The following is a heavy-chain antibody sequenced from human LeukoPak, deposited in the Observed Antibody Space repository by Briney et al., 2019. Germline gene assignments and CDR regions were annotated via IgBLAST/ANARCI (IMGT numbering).Heavy chain of an antibody. CDR3: ARLRGWFHPFDY. J-gene: IGHJ4*02. Sequence: ASVKVSCKASGYTFTGYYMHWVRQAPGQGLEWMGWINPNSGGTNYAQKFQGRVTMTRDTSISTAYMELSRLRSDDTAVYYCARLRGWFHPFDYWGQGTLVTVSS. V-gene: IGHV1-2*02. D-gene: IGHD2-15*01. CDR2: INPNSGGT. CDR1: GYTFTGYY.